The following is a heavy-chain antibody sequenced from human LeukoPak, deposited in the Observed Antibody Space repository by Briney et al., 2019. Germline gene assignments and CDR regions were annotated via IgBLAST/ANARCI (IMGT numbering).Heavy chain of an antibody. D-gene: IGHD2-2*01. J-gene: IGHJ4*02. CDR1: GFTFSSYA. CDR3: AKVRGVYCSSPACYYYDA. CDR2: VSPSGGRT. Sequence: GGSLRLSCGASGFTFSSYAMSWVRQTPGRGLEWVAGVSPSGGRTIYADSAEGRFTISRGNSNDTVYLQLSSLRAEDSALYYCAKVRGVYCSSPACYYYDAWGQGTPVTVSS. V-gene: IGHV3-23*01.